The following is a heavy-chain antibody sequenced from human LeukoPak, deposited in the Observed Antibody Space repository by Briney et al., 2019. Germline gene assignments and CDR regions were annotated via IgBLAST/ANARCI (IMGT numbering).Heavy chain of an antibody. CDR2: ISSSSSTI. V-gene: IGHV3-48*02. D-gene: IGHD2-2*01. Sequence: PGRSLRLCCAASGFTFSSYGMHWVRQAPGKGLEWVSYISSSSSTIYYADSVKGRFTISRDNAKNSLYLQMNSLRDEDTAVYYCARDCSSTSCYFDYWGQGTLVTVSS. CDR3: ARDCSSTSCYFDY. J-gene: IGHJ4*02. CDR1: GFTFSSYG.